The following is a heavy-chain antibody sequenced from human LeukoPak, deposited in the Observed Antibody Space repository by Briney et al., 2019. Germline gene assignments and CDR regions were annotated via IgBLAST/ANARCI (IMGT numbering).Heavy chain of an antibody. D-gene: IGHD6-19*01. Sequence: SETLSLTCTVSGGSISSYYWSWIRQPPGKGLEWIGYIYYSGSTNYNPSLKSRVTISVDTSKNQFSLKLSSVTAADTAVYYCARTYSSGSWGYYYMDVWGKGTTVTVSS. V-gene: IGHV4-59*01. J-gene: IGHJ6*03. CDR1: GGSISSYY. CDR3: ARTYSSGSWGYYYMDV. CDR2: IYYSGST.